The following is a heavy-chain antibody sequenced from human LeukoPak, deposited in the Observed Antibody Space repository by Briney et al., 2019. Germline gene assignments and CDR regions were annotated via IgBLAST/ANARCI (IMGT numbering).Heavy chain of an antibody. CDR1: GFTFSSCG. J-gene: IGHJ4*02. Sequence: GGSLRLSCAASGFTFSSCGMHWVRQAPGKGLEWVAFIRYDGSNKYYADSVKGRFTISRDNSKNTLYLQMNSLRAEDTAVYYCAKDPSFRPGYFDYWGQGTLVTVSS. V-gene: IGHV3-30*02. CDR2: IRYDGSNK. CDR3: AKDPSFRPGYFDY.